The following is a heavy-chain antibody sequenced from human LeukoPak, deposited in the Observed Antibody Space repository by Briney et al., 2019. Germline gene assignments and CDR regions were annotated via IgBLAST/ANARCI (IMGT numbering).Heavy chain of an antibody. D-gene: IGHD3-9*01. J-gene: IGHJ4*02. CDR2: ITGSGTNT. CDR3: VIWGDYDVLTGYYVPDY. V-gene: IGHV3-23*01. Sequence: GGSLRLSCVASGFTFSNYAMSWVRQAPGKGLEWVSAITGSGTNTYYADSVKGRFTISRDNSKNTVFLQMNSLRHEDTAIYYCVIWGDYDVLTGYYVPDYWGQGTLVTVSS. CDR1: GFTFSNYA.